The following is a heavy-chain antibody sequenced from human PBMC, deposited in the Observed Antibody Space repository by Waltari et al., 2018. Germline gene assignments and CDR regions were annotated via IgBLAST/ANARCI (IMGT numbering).Heavy chain of an antibody. J-gene: IGHJ2*01. CDR1: GFTFSSYG. CDR3: ATGRSWQWLANEGWYFDL. Sequence: QVQLVESGGGVVQPGRSLRLSCAASGFTFSSYGMHWVRQAPGKGLEWVAVISYDGSNKYYADSVKGRFTISRDNSKNTLYLQMNSLRAEDTAVYYCATGRSWQWLANEGWYFDLWGRGTLVTVSS. CDR2: ISYDGSNK. V-gene: IGHV3-30*03. D-gene: IGHD6-19*01.